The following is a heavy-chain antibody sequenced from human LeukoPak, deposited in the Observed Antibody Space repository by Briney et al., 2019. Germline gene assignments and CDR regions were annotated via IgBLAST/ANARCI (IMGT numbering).Heavy chain of an antibody. J-gene: IGHJ4*02. CDR1: GFTFSSYS. CDR3: ARGEIAVEFDY. Sequence: GGSLRLSCVASGFTFSSYSMNWVRQAPGKGLEWVSSISSSSSYIYYADSVKGRFTISRDNAKNSLYLQMNSLRAEDTAVYYCARGEIAVEFDYWGQGTLVTVSS. D-gene: IGHD6-19*01. CDR2: ISSSSSYI. V-gene: IGHV3-21*01.